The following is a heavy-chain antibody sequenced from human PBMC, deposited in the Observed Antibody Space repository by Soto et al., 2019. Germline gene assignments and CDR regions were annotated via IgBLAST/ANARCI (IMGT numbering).Heavy chain of an antibody. CDR2: ISSSSSYI. Sequence: GGSLRLSCAASGFTFSSYSMNWVRQAPGKGLEWVSSISSSSSYIYYADSVKGRFTISRDNAKNSLYLQMNSLRAEDTAVYYCARDRDSSSWIGDYYYYGGSYYGMDVWGQGTMVTVSS. J-gene: IGHJ6*02. CDR1: GFTFSSYS. CDR3: ARDRDSSSWIGDYYYYGGSYYGMDV. V-gene: IGHV3-21*01. D-gene: IGHD6-13*01.